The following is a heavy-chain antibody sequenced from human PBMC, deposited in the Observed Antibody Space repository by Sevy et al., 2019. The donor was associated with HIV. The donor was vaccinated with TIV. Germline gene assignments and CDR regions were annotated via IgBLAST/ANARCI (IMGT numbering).Heavy chain of an antibody. D-gene: IGHD5-18*01. CDR2: MKEDGSDK. V-gene: IGHV3-7*01. CDR1: GFTFSVYW. Sequence: GGSLRLSCAASGFTFSVYWMSWVRQAPGKGLEWVVTMKEDGSDKDYVDSVKGRFTISRDNAKNSLYLQMNSLRAEDTAVYYCVREGVGGYSYSLDCWGQRTLVTVSS. J-gene: IGHJ4*02. CDR3: VREGVGGYSYSLDC.